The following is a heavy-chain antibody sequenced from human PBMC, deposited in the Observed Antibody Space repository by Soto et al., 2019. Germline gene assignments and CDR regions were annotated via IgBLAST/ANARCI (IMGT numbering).Heavy chain of an antibody. Sequence: SETLSLTCAVYGGSFSGYYWSWIRQPPGKGLEWFGEINHSGSTNYNPSLKSRVTISVDTSKNQFSLKLSSVTAADTAVYYCARKGISYYYYYGMDVWGQGTTVTVSS. CDR1: GGSFSGYY. CDR3: ARKGISYYYYYGMDV. CDR2: INHSGST. V-gene: IGHV4-34*01. J-gene: IGHJ6*02. D-gene: IGHD3-10*01.